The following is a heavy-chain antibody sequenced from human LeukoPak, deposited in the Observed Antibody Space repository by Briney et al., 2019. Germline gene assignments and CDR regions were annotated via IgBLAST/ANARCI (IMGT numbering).Heavy chain of an antibody. J-gene: IGHJ4*02. D-gene: IGHD5-18*01. Sequence: SETLSLTCTVSGGSISSGDYYWSWIRQPPGKGLEWIGYIYYSGSTYYNPSLKSRVTISVDTSKNQFSLKLSSVTAADAAVYYCARAALQLWLHPDYWGQGTLVTVSS. V-gene: IGHV4-30-4*08. CDR1: GGSISSGDYY. CDR3: ARAALQLWLHPDY. CDR2: IYYSGST.